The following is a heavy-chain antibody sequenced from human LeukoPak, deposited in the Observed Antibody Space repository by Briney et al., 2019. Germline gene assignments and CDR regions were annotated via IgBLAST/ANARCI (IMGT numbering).Heavy chain of an antibody. Sequence: SETLSLTCNISAGSIRNYYWTWFRQPPGKGLEWIGYVYYSGSTNYNPSLKSRVTISMDTSKNQFSLKLSSVTAADTAVYYCARTSIAARRANAFDIWGQGTMVTVSS. CDR3: ARTSIAARRANAFDI. CDR2: VYYSGST. V-gene: IGHV4-59*12. J-gene: IGHJ3*02. CDR1: AGSIRNYY. D-gene: IGHD6-6*01.